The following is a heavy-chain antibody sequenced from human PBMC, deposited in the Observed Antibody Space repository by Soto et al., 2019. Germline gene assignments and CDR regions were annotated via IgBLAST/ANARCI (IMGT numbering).Heavy chain of an antibody. Sequence: SETLSLTCAVYGGSFSGYYWSWIRQPPGKGLEWIGEINHSGSTNYNPSLKSRVTISVDTSKNQFSLKASDTAMYYCARLGGFLEWLPGNDYYYGMDVWGQGTTVTVSS. CDR1: GGSFSGYY. V-gene: IGHV4-34*01. D-gene: IGHD3-3*01. CDR2: INHSGST. J-gene: IGHJ6*02. CDR3: ARLGGFLEWLPGNDYYYGMDV.